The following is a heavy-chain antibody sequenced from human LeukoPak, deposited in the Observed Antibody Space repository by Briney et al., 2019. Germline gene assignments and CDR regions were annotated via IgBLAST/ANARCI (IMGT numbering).Heavy chain of an antibody. J-gene: IGHJ6*03. Sequence: ASVKVSCKASGYTFTGYYMHWVRQAPGQGLEWMGWINPNSGGTNYAQKFQGRVTMTRDTSISTAYMELSRLRSDDTAVYYRARNPREPYDFWSGDYYYYYMDVWGKGTTVTVSS. V-gene: IGHV1-2*02. D-gene: IGHD3-3*01. CDR2: INPNSGGT. CDR3: ARNPREPYDFWSGDYYYYYMDV. CDR1: GYTFTGYY.